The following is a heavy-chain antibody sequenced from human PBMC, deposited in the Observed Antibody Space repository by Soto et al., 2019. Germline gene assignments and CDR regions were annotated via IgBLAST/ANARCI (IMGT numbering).Heavy chain of an antibody. J-gene: IGHJ6*02. CDR2: IAHDGTYK. CDR3: AKEAYSGSLGVGYGMAV. Sequence: QVQLVESGGGVVQPGRSLRLACTASGLTFTMYAMHWVRQAPGKGLEWVAVIAHDGTYKFYSDSVKGRFTISRDNSQNTVHLQMNSLRLEDTAVYYCAKEAYSGSLGVGYGMAVWGQGTTVTVSS. D-gene: IGHD1-26*01. CDR1: GLTFTMYA. V-gene: IGHV3-30*18.